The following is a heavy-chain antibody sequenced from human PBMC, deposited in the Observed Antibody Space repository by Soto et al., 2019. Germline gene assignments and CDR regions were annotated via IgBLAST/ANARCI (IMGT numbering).Heavy chain of an antibody. J-gene: IGHJ4*02. V-gene: IGHV4-59*08. D-gene: IGHD2-15*01. CDR2: IYYSGST. CDR1: GGSISSYY. Sequence: SETLSLTCTVSGGSISSYYWIWIRQPPGKGLEWIGYIYYSGSTNYNPSLKSRVTISVDTSKNQFSLKLSSVTAADTAVYYCARLPGCSGGSCYGVYYFDYWGQGTLVTVSS. CDR3: ARLPGCSGGSCYGVYYFDY.